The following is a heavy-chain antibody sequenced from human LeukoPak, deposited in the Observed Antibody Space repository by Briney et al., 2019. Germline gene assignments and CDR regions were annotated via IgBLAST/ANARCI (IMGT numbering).Heavy chain of an antibody. CDR3: ARDMIVATTASYMDV. CDR1: GYTFTGYY. J-gene: IGHJ6*03. CDR2: INPNSGGT. D-gene: IGHD5-12*01. V-gene: IGHV1-2*02. Sequence: GASVKVSCKASGYTFTGYYMHWVRQAPGQGLEWMGWINPNSGGTNYAQKFQGRVTMTRDTSISTAYMELSRLRSDDTAVYYCARDMIVATTASYMDVWGKGTTVTISS.